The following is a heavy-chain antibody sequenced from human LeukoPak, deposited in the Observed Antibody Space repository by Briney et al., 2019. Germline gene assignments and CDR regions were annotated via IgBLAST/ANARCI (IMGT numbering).Heavy chain of an antibody. CDR1: GYTFTSHD. CDR3: ARGYSPSVRTTGNDF. D-gene: IGHD1-1*01. Sequence: ASVKVSCNSSGYTFTSHDINWVRQPTGQGLEWMGWMNPNSGNTGYAQKFQGRVAMTRDTSINTAYLDLYSLRSEDTAMYYCARGYSPSVRTTGNDFWGQGTLVTVSS. V-gene: IGHV1-8*01. CDR2: MNPNSGNT. J-gene: IGHJ4*02.